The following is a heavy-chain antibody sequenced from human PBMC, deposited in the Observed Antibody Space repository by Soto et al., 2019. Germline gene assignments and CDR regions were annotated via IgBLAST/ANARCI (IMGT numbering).Heavy chain of an antibody. D-gene: IGHD3-16*02. J-gene: IGHJ4*02. Sequence: QVQLVQSGAEVKKPGSSVKVSCKASGGTFSSYTISWVRQAPGQGLEWMGRIIPILGIANYAQKLQGRVTITADKSTSTAYMELSSLRSEDTAVYYCARERQDYIWGSYRYHDYWGQGTLVTVSS. CDR1: GGTFSSYT. CDR3: ARERQDYIWGSYRYHDY. CDR2: IIPILGIA. V-gene: IGHV1-69*08.